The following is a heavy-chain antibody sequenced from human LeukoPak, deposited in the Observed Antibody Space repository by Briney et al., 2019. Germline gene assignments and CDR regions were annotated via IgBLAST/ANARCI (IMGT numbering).Heavy chain of an antibody. J-gene: IGHJ4*02. CDR2: ISSSSSYI. Sequence: PGGSLRLSCAASAFTFSSYTMNWVRQAPGKGLEWVSPISSSSSYIYYADSVKGRFTISRDNAKNSLYLQMNSLRAEDTAVYYCARSHRIAVAAPIFDYWGQGTLVTVSS. CDR3: ARSHRIAVAAPIFDY. D-gene: IGHD6-19*01. CDR1: AFTFSSYT. V-gene: IGHV3-21*01.